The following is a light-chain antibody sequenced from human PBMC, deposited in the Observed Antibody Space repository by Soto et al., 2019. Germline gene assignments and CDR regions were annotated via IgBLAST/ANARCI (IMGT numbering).Light chain of an antibody. Sequence: DIQMTQSPSTLSASVGDRVTSTCRASRSIGNWLAWYQQKPGKAPKLLIYKASSLETGVPSRFSGSGSGTEFTLTISSLQPDDFATYYFQQYNSTFGQGTKVDIK. J-gene: IGKJ1*01. CDR2: KAS. CDR3: QQYNST. CDR1: RSIGNW. V-gene: IGKV1-5*03.